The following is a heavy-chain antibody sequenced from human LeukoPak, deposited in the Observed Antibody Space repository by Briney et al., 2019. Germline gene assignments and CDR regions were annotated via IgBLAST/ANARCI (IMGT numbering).Heavy chain of an antibody. CDR2: ISYDGSNK. J-gene: IGHJ4*02. Sequence: PGGSLRLSCAASGFTFSSYGMHWVRQAPGKGLEWVAVISYDGSNKYYADSVKGRFTISRDNSKNTLYLQMNSLRAEDTAVYYCARVIVPAATPNDILTGYSLRYRGGPFDYWGQGTLVTVSS. CDR1: GFTFSSYG. V-gene: IGHV3-30*03. CDR3: ARVIVPAATPNDILTGYSLRYRGGPFDY. D-gene: IGHD3-9*01.